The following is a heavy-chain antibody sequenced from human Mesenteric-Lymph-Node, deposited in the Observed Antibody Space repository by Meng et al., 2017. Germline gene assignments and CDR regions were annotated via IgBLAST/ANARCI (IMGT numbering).Heavy chain of an antibody. CDR1: GYTFTVYY. Sequence: QVQLVQSGAEVQMPGASVKVSCKASGYTFTVYYMHWVRQAPGQGLEWMGRINPHTGGINYAQEFQGRVAMTRDTSISTAYMELSRLRTDDTAVYFCARAGYSSSREFDYWGQGTLVTVSS. D-gene: IGHD6-13*01. CDR2: INPHTGGI. J-gene: IGHJ4*02. CDR3: ARAGYSSSREFDY. V-gene: IGHV1-2*06.